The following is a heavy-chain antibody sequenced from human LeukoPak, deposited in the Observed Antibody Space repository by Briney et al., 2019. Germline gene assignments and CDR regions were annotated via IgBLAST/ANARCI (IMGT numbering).Heavy chain of an antibody. CDR3: ARDSPYYYDSSGYAFDY. Sequence: SVKVSCKASGGTFSSYAISWVRQAPGQGLEWMGGIIPIFGTANYAQKFQGRVTIPADESTSTAYMELSSLRSEDTAVYYCARDSPYYYDSSGYAFDYWGQGTLVSVSS. CDR1: GGTFSSYA. CDR2: IIPIFGTA. V-gene: IGHV1-69*13. D-gene: IGHD3-22*01. J-gene: IGHJ4*02.